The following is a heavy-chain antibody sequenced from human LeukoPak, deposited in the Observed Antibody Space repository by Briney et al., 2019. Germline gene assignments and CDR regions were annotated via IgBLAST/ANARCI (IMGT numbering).Heavy chain of an antibody. Sequence: LQTLSLTCAISGDSVSSNSAAWNWIRQSPSRGLEWLGRTYYRSKWYNDYAVSVKSRTTINPDTSKKQFSLQLNSVTPEDTAVYYCARDRARITGGYYFDYWGQGTLVTVSS. CDR2: TYYRSKWYN. J-gene: IGHJ4*02. V-gene: IGHV6-1*01. CDR1: GDSVSSNSAA. D-gene: IGHD1-14*01. CDR3: ARDRARITGGYYFDY.